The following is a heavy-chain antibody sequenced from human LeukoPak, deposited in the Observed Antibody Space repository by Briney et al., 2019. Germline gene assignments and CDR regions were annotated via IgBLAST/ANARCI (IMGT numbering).Heavy chain of an antibody. CDR2: IESDGSSI. CDR3: ARDPSAWNGYFDQ. J-gene: IGHJ4*02. CDR1: GFTFSRYW. V-gene: IGHV3-74*03. D-gene: IGHD1-1*01. Sequence: GGSLRLSCAASGFTFSRYWMHWVRQAPGKGLMWVSRIESDGSSITYADAVKGRFTISRDNTKNTLYLQMNSLRAEDTAVYYCARDPSAWNGYFDQWGQGILVTVSS.